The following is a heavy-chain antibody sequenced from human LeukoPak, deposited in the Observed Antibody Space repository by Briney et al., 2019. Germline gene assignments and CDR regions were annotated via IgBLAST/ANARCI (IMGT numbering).Heavy chain of an antibody. CDR3: ARDRGYDSSGYYYDY. CDR2: IYYSGST. CDR1: GGSISSYY. V-gene: IGHV4-59*01. Sequence: PSETLSLTCTVSGGSISSYYWSWIRQPPGKGLEWIGYIYYSGSTNYNPSLKSRVTISVDTFKNQFSLRLSSVTAADTAVYYCARDRGYDSSGYYYDYWGQGTLVTVSS. J-gene: IGHJ4*02. D-gene: IGHD3-22*01.